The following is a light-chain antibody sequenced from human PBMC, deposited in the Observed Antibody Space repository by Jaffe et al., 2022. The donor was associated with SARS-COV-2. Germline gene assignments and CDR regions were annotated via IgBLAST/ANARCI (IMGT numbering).Light chain of an antibody. J-gene: IGLJ1*01. CDR2: DVS. CDR1: SSDVGGYNY. V-gene: IGLV2-14*03. CDR3: TSYTGSSSTPYV. Sequence: QSALTQPASVSGSPGQSITISCTGTSSDVGGYNYVSWYQQHPGKAPKLMIYDVSNRPSGVSNRFSGSKSGNTASLTISGLQAEDEADYYCTSYTGSSSTPYVFGTGTKVTVL.